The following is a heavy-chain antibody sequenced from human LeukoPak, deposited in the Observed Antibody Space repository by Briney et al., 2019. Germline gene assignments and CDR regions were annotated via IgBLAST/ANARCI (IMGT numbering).Heavy chain of an antibody. D-gene: IGHD4-17*01. CDR1: ELTFSTYE. V-gene: IGHV3-48*03. Sequence: GGSLRLSCAASELTFSTYEMNWVRQAPGKGLEWVSWISSSGSTTYYAGSVRGRFTISRDNAKNSLYLQMNSLRAEDTAVYYCARGGTTPYWGQGTLVTVSS. CDR2: ISSSGSTT. J-gene: IGHJ1*01. CDR3: ARGGTTPY.